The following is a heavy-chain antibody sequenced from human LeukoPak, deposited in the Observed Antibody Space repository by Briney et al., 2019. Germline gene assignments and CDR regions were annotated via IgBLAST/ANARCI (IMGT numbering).Heavy chain of an antibody. CDR1: GGSFSGYY. CDR3: ARERLAASKYYYYYMDV. J-gene: IGHJ6*03. Sequence: SETLSLTCAVSGGSFSGYYWSWIRQPPGKGLEWIGEINHSGSTNYNPSLKSRVTISVDTSRKQFFLKVSSVTAADTAVYYCARERLAASKYYYYYMDVWGKGTTVTVSS. D-gene: IGHD6-13*01. CDR2: INHSGST. V-gene: IGHV4-34*01.